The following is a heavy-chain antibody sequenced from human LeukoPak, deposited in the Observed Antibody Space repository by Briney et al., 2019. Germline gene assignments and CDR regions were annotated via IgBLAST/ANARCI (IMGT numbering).Heavy chain of an antibody. Sequence: PGXSLRLSCVASGFTFGGDWRSWVRQAPGKGLEWVANIKPDGTEKYYVDSVKGRFTISRDNAKNSLYLQLNSLRAEDTAVYYCVRYYDPPVGDAFDIWGPGTMVTVSS. CDR2: IKPDGTEK. J-gene: IGHJ3*02. CDR3: VRYYDPPVGDAFDI. V-gene: IGHV3-7*01. CDR1: GFTFGGDW. D-gene: IGHD3-22*01.